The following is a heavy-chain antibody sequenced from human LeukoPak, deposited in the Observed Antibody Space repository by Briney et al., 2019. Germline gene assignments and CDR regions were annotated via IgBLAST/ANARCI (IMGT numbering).Heavy chain of an antibody. V-gene: IGHV1-18*01. J-gene: IGHJ4*02. Sequence: ASVKVSCKASGYTFTSYGISWVRQAPGQGREWMGWISAYNGNTNYAQKLQGRVTMTTDTSASTAYMELRSLRSDDTAVYYCARATGSYSHFDYWGQGTLVTVSS. CDR3: ARATGSYSHFDY. CDR1: GYTFTSYG. CDR2: ISAYNGNT. D-gene: IGHD1-26*01.